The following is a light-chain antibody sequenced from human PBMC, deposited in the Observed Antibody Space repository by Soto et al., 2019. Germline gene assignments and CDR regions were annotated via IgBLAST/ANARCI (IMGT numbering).Light chain of an antibody. CDR2: HAS. CDR3: QQYMSYS. J-gene: IGKJ1*01. V-gene: IGKV1-5*01. Sequence: DTQMTQSPSTLPASVGDRVTITCRASQSISNCLAWYQQKPGTAPKLLIYHASTLESGVPSRFSGSGSGTEFTLTISSLQPDDFATYYCQQYMSYSFGQGTKVDIK. CDR1: QSISNC.